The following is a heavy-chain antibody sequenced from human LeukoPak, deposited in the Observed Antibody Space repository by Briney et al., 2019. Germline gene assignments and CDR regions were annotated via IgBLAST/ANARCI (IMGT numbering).Heavy chain of an antibody. CDR1: GGSISSGDYY. J-gene: IGHJ3*02. CDR3: ARDIFGVARKDAFDI. D-gene: IGHD3-3*01. CDR2: IYYSGST. V-gene: IGHV4-30-4*08. Sequence: PSETLSLTCTVSGGSISSGDYYWSWIRQPPGKGLEWIGYIYYSGSTYYNPSLKSRVTISVDTSKNQFSLKLSSVTAADTAVYYCARDIFGVARKDAFDIWGQATMVTVSS.